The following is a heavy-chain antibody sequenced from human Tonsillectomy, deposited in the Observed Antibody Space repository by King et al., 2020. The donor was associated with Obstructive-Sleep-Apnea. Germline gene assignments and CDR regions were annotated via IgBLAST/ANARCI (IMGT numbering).Heavy chain of an antibody. D-gene: IGHD2-15*01. CDR1: GFTFSSYG. CDR2: IRFYGSNK. Sequence: VQLVESGGGVVQPGRSLRLSCAASGFTFSSYGMHWVRQAPGKGLEWVAFIRFYGSNKYNADSVKGRFTISRDNSKNTLYLQMNSLRAEDTAVYYCAKDTEFCSGGSCYSDYFDYWGQGTLVTVSS. CDR3: AKDTEFCSGGSCYSDYFDY. V-gene: IGHV3-30*02. J-gene: IGHJ4*02.